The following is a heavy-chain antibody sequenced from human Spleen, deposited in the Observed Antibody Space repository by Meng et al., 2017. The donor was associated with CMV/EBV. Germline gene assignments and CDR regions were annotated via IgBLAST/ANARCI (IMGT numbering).Heavy chain of an antibody. Sequence: ASVKVSCKASGYIFTGYYMHWVRQVPGQGFEWMGRINPNSGGTKYAQKFQGRVTMTRDNSISAAYMELSRLRSDDTAVYYCARVERYCSSLSCNPTVAEVWGRGTTVTVSS. J-gene: IGHJ6*02. CDR3: ARVERYCSSLSCNPTVAEV. V-gene: IGHV1-2*06. CDR1: GYIFTGYY. CDR2: INPNSGGT. D-gene: IGHD2-2*01.